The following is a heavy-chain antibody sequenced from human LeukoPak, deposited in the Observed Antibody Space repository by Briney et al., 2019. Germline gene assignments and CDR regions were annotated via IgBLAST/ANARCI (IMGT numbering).Heavy chain of an antibody. J-gene: IGHJ5*02. CDR2: ISGSGGST. CDR3: AKFPDSGEFARKRWFDP. D-gene: IGHD3-16*01. V-gene: IGHV3-23*01. CDR1: GFTFSSYA. Sequence: TGGSLRLSCAASGFTFSSYAMSWVRQAPGKGLEWVSAISGSGGSTYYADSVKGRFTISIDNSKNTLYLQMNSQRAEDTAIYYCAKFPDSGEFARKRWFDPWGQGTLVTVSS.